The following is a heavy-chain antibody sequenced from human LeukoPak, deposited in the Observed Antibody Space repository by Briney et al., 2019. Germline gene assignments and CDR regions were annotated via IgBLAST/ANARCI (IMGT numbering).Heavy chain of an antibody. CDR3: ARGLKKHSRWYRHSGYYFDY. CDR2: MHPNSGNT. CDR1: GYTFTSYD. D-gene: IGHD6-13*01. J-gene: IGHJ4*02. V-gene: IGHV1-8*03. Sequence: GASVKVSCKASGYTFTSYDINWGRQATGHGLEWMGWMHPNSGNTGYAQKFQGRVTITRNTSISTAYMELSSLRSEDTAAYYCARGLKKHSRWYRHSGYYFDYWGQGTLVTVSS.